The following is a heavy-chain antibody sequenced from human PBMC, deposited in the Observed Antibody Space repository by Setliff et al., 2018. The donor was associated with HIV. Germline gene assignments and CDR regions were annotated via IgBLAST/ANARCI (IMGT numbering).Heavy chain of an antibody. Sequence: SETLSLTCAVSGYSISSGSYYWSWIRQPAGKGLEWIGRIYTSGSTNYNPSLKSRVTISVDTSKNQFSLKLSSVTAADTAVYYCVTGPARGLRYFQFWGQGTLVTVSS. CDR2: IYTSGST. D-gene: IGHD4-17*01. CDR1: GYSISSGSYY. CDR3: VTGPARGLRYFQF. V-gene: IGHV4-61*02. J-gene: IGHJ1*01.